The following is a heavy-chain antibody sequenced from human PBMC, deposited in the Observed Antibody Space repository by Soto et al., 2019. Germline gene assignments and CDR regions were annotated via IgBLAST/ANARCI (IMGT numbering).Heavy chain of an antibody. CDR3: ARGHSTDCSNGVCSFFYNHDMDV. CDR1: GYSFTDYH. V-gene: IGHV1-2*04. D-gene: IGHD2-8*01. Sequence: DSVKVSCKASGYSFTDYHIHWVRQAPGQGLEWLGRINPKSGGASTAQKFQGWVTMTRDRSISTVYMELTRLRSDDTAVYFCARGHSTDCSNGVCSFFYNHDMDVWGQGPTVTVSS. J-gene: IGHJ6*02. CDR2: INPKSGGA.